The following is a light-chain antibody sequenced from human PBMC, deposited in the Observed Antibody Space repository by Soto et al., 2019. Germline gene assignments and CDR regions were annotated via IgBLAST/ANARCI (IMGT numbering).Light chain of an antibody. J-gene: IGKJ1*01. CDR2: GAS. CDR3: QQYGSSPRT. Sequence: EMVVNHSLGTVSLSTGERATLSCRASQSVSSSYLAWYQQKPGQAPRLLIYGASSRATGIPDRFSGSGSGTDFTLTISRLEPEDFAVYYCQQYGSSPRTFGQGTKVDIK. V-gene: IGKV3-20*01. CDR1: QSVSSSY.